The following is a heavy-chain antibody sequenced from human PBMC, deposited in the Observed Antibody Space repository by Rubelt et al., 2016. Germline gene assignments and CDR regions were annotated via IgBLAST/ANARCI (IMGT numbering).Heavy chain of an antibody. J-gene: IGHJ4*02. CDR1: GYRFTNYW. Sequence: EVQLVQSGAEVKKPGESLKISCKGSGYRFTNYWIGWVRQMPGKGLEWMRIIHTGDSATRYSPSFQGQLTISADKSINTAYLQWSSLKASDTAIYYCSRLMGYSTIDYWGQGTLVTVSS. CDR3: SRLMGYSTIDY. CDR2: IHTGDSAT. V-gene: IGHV5-51*01. D-gene: IGHD5-12*01.